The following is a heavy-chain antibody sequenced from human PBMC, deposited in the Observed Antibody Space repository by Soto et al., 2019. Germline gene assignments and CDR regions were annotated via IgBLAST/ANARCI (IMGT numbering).Heavy chain of an antibody. CDR2: IFPGDSDT. CDR1: GYDFTTYW. Sequence: GESLKISCKGSGYDFTTYWIGWVRQMPGKGLELMGIIFPGDSDTRYSPSFRGQVSILADKSINTAYLQWSSLKASDTAMYYCARRTVGSSGWFDPWGQGTLVTVSS. D-gene: IGHD1-26*01. J-gene: IGHJ5*02. V-gene: IGHV5-51*01. CDR3: ARRTVGSSGWFDP.